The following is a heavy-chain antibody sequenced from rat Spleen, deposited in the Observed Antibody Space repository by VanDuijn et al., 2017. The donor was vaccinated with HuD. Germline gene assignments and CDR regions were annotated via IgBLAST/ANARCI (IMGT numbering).Heavy chain of an antibody. J-gene: IGHJ2*01. CDR1: GFTFKNYW. CDR3: ARRARYFDY. CDR2: ISYDGGST. Sequence: EVQLVESDGGLVQPGGSLRLSCVASGFTFKNYWMTWIRQAPKKGLEWVAKISYDGGSTYYRDSVKGRFTISRDNAKSTLYLQMDSLRSEDTATYYCARRARYFDYWGQGVMVTVSS. V-gene: IGHV5-7*01.